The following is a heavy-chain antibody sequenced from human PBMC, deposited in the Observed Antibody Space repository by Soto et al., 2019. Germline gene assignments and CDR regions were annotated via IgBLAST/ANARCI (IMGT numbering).Heavy chain of an antibody. Sequence: EVQLVESGGGLVQPGGSLRLSCAASGFNFKTYWMHWVRQVPGKGLVWISGLSSYGSTTYADSVKGRFTISRDNAKNTLYLQMNSLRVEDTGLYYCARVRRENWLDPWGQGTLVTVSS. CDR3: ARVRRENWLDP. V-gene: IGHV3-74*03. J-gene: IGHJ5*02. CDR1: GFNFKTYW. CDR2: LSSYGST.